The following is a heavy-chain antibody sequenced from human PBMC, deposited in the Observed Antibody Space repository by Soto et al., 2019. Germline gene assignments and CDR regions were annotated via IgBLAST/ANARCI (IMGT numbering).Heavy chain of an antibody. J-gene: IGHJ4*02. CDR3: ARDYYDSSGYLGY. V-gene: IGHV3-33*01. Sequence: QVQLVESGGGVVQPGRSLRLSCAASGFTFSSYGMHWVRQAPGKGLEWVAVIWYDGSNKYYADSVKGRFTISRDNSKNTLYLQMNSLRAEDTAVYYCARDYYDSSGYLGYWGQGTLVTVSS. D-gene: IGHD3-22*01. CDR2: IWYDGSNK. CDR1: GFTFSSYG.